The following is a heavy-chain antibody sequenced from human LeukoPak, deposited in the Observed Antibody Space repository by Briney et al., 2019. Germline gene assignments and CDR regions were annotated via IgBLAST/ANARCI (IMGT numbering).Heavy chain of an antibody. Sequence: PSETLSLTCTVSGGSISSYYWSWIRQPPGKGLEWIGYIYYSGSTNYNPSLKSRVTISVDTSKNQFSLKLSSVTAADTAVYYCARAGRTIFEVVTVWGQGTLVTVSS. CDR3: ARAGRTIFEVVTV. V-gene: IGHV4-59*01. J-gene: IGHJ4*02. D-gene: IGHD3-3*01. CDR1: GGSISSYY. CDR2: IYYSGST.